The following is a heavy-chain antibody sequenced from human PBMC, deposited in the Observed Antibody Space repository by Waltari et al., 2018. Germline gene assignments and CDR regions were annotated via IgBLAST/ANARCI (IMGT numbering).Heavy chain of an antibody. D-gene: IGHD5-12*01. Sequence: QVQLQESGPGLVKPSETLSLTCSVSGGSIRNSYWTLIRQSPGKGLEWIGDIYYSGTATFTPSLNNRVAISADTSKNQFSLKLSSVIAADTAVYYCARAHLQVVTTRDDYYIYYMDVWGKGTTVTVSS. V-gene: IGHV4-59*01. CDR1: GGSIRNSY. J-gene: IGHJ6*03. CDR2: IYYSGTA. CDR3: ARAHLQVVTTRDDYYIYYMDV.